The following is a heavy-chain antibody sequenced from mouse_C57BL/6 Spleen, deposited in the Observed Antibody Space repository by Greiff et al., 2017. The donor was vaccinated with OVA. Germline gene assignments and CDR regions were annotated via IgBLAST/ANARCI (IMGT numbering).Heavy chain of an antibody. V-gene: IGHV5-17*01. Sequence: EVMLVESGGGLVKPGGSLKLSCAASGFTFSDYGMYWVRQAPEKGLEWVAYISSGSSTIYYADTVKGRFTISRDNAKNTLFLQMTSLRSEDTAMYYCARGEAMDYWGQGTSVTVSS. CDR2: ISSGSSTI. CDR3: ARGEAMDY. J-gene: IGHJ4*01. CDR1: GFTFSDYG.